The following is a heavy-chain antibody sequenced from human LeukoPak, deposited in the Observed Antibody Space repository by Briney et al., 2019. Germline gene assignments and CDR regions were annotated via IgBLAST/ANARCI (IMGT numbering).Heavy chain of an antibody. D-gene: IGHD4-17*01. CDR2: ISSSSTYI. V-gene: IGHV3-21*01. J-gene: IGHJ3*02. CDR1: GFTFSSYS. Sequence: GGSLRLSCAASGFTFSSYSMSWLRQAPGKGLEWVSSISSSSTYIYYADSVKGRFTISRDNAKNSLYLQMNSLRADDTAVYYCAREAYGAFDIWGQGTMVTVSS. CDR3: AREAYGAFDI.